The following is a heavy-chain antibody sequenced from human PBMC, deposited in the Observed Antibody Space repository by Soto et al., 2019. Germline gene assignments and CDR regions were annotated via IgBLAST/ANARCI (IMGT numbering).Heavy chain of an antibody. V-gene: IGHV4-30-4*01. J-gene: IGHJ4*02. Sequence: SETLSLTCTVSGASISSGYWSWIRQSPGKGLEWIGYVYYDGRTHYNPSLRSRVTMSVDTSKNQFSLILSSVTAADTAIYHCASSGVDDSPSYFWFNFDYWGQGSQVTV. CDR3: ASSGVDDSPSYFWFNFDY. CDR1: GASISSGY. CDR2: VYYDGRT. D-gene: IGHD3-10*01.